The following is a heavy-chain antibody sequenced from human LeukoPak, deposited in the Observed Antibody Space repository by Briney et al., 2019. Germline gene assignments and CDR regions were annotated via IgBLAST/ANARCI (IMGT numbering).Heavy chain of an antibody. D-gene: IGHD2-2*01. CDR1: GYTFTGHY. V-gene: IGHV1-2*02. Sequence: ASVKVSCKASGYTFTGHYIHWVRQAPGQGLEWMGWINPNSGGTNYARNFQGRVTMTRDTSISTAYMELSRLTYDDTAVYYCARVYCSSTSCDWFDPWGQGTLVTVSS. CDR2: INPNSGGT. CDR3: ARVYCSSTSCDWFDP. J-gene: IGHJ5*02.